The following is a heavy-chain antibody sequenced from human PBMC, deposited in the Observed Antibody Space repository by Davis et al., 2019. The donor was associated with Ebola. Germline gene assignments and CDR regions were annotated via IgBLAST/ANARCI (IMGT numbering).Heavy chain of an antibody. D-gene: IGHD3-3*01. CDR2: INHSGST. CDR3: ARRGLYDFWSGYYSRNWFDP. J-gene: IGHJ5*02. CDR1: GGYIRSGGYY. V-gene: IGHV4-34*01. Sequence: MPSETLSLTCSVSGGYIRSGGYYWSWIRQPPGKGLEWIGEINHSGSTNYNPSLKSRVTISVDTSKNQFSLKLSAVTAADTAVYYCARRGLYDFWSGYYSRNWFDPWGQGTLVTVSS.